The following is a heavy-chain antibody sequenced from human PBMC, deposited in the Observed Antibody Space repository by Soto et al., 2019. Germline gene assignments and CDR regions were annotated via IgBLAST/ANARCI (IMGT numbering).Heavy chain of an antibody. V-gene: IGHV6-1*01. CDR2: TYYRSKWYN. CDR1: GDSVSSNSAA. CDR3: AREFSSIAAAGTRDKEQDYYYYGMDV. D-gene: IGHD6-13*01. Sequence: SQTLSLTCAISGDSVSSNSAAWNWIRQSPSRGLEWLGTTYYRSKWYNDYAVSVKSRITINPDTSKNQFSLQLDSVTPEDTAVYYCAREFSSIAAAGTRDKEQDYYYYGMDVWGQGTTVTVSS. J-gene: IGHJ6*02.